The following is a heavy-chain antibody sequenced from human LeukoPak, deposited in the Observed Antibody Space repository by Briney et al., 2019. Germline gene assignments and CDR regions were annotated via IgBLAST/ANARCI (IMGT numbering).Heavy chain of an antibody. CDR1: GFTFSTYS. CDR2: ITSSSSTI. J-gene: IGHJ5*02. CDR3: ARRVATGNFYSWFDP. D-gene: IGHD3-3*01. Sequence: GGSLRLSCAASGFTFSTYSMSWLRQAPGKGLEWISYITSSSSTIYYADSAKGRFTISRDNAKNSLYMQMNSLRHEDTVVYYCARRVATGNFYSWFDPWGQGTLVTVSS. V-gene: IGHV3-48*02.